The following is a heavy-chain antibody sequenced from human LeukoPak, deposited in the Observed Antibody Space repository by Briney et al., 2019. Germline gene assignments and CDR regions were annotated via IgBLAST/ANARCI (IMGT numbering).Heavy chain of an antibody. CDR3: ARGGAGATSFDY. CDR2: IYYSGST. D-gene: IGHD1-26*01. Sequence: PSETLSLTCTVSGGSISSGGYYWSWIRQHPGKGLEWIGYIYYSGSTYYNPSLKSRVTISVDTSKNQLSLKLSSVTAADTAVYYCARGGAGATSFDYWGQGTLVTVSS. J-gene: IGHJ4*02. CDR1: GGSISSGGYY. V-gene: IGHV4-31*03.